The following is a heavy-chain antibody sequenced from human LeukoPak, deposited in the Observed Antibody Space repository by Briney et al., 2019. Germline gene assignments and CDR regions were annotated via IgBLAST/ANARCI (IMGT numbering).Heavy chain of an antibody. D-gene: IGHD5/OR15-5a*01. CDR3: ARDAVSTTTAGGIDY. V-gene: IGHV1-18*01. Sequence: ASVKVSCKASGYTFTNYGISWVRQAPGQGLEWMGWISAYSGSTHYAQKIQGRVTMTTDTSTSTAYMELRSLTSDDTAVYYCARDAVSTTTAGGIDYWGQGTLVTVSS. CDR1: GYTFTNYG. J-gene: IGHJ4*02. CDR2: ISAYSGST.